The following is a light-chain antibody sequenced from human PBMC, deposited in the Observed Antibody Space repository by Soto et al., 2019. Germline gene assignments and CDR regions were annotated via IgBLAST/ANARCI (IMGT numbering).Light chain of an antibody. CDR1: QTVSSSF. Sequence: EIVLTQSPGTLSLSPGERATLSCRASQTVSSSFLAWYQQTPGQAPRLLIYAASSRATGIPDRFSGSGSGTEFTLTISRLEPEDSAVYYCQQFGMSPFTFGGGTKVDIK. V-gene: IGKV3-20*01. J-gene: IGKJ4*01. CDR3: QQFGMSPFT. CDR2: AAS.